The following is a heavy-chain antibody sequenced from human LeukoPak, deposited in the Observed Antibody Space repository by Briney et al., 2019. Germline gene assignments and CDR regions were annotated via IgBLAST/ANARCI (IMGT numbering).Heavy chain of an antibody. D-gene: IGHD1-26*01. Sequence: SETLSLTCAVYGGSFSGYYWSWIRQPPGKGLEWIGEINHSGSTNYNPSLKSRVTISVDTSKNQFSLKLSSVTAADTAVYYCARGIGREDYWGQGTLVTVSS. CDR2: INHSGST. V-gene: IGHV4-34*01. J-gene: IGHJ4*02. CDR3: ARGIGREDY. CDR1: GGSFSGYY.